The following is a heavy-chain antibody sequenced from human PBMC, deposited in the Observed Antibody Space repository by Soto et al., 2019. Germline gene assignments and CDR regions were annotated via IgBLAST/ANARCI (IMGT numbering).Heavy chain of an antibody. V-gene: IGHV3-74*01. J-gene: IGHJ5*02. CDR1: GFTFSSYW. CDR3: ARVAVGEYSVDP. CDR2: INPDGSTT. Sequence: EVQLMESGGGLVQPGESLRLSCAASGFTFSSYWMHWVRQAPGKGLVWVARINPDGSTTTYTDPVKGRFTISRDNAENTLYLQMNSLRAEDTALYFCARVAVGEYSVDPWGQGTLVTVSS. D-gene: IGHD3-10*01.